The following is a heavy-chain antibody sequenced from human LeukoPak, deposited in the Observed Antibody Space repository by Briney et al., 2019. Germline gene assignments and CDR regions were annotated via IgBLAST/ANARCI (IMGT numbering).Heavy chain of an antibody. D-gene: IGHD2-15*01. CDR1: GFMFSAYG. CDR3: AKDGDCGGGGCFPNNFNY. CDR2: TSSDGSHK. J-gene: IGHJ4*02. V-gene: IGHV3-30*18. Sequence: QPGRSPRLYCAASGFMFSAYGMHWVRPAPGKGLEWVAFTSSDGSHKNYADSVKGRFTMSRGNSKNTLYLEMNSLRSEDTAVYYCAKDGDCGGGGCFPNNFNYWGQGTLVTVSS.